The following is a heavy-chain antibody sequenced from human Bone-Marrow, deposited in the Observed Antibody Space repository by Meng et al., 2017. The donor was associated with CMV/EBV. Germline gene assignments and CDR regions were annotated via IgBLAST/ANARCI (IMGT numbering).Heavy chain of an antibody. J-gene: IGHJ4*02. V-gene: IGHV3-30*02. CDR3: AKGAIFGRGDY. D-gene: IGHD3-3*01. Sequence: WGTLTLTCAASGFTFSSYGMHWGRQAPGKGLEWVAFIRYDGSNKYYADSVKGRFTISRDNSKNTLYLRMNSLRAEDTAVYYCAKGAIFGRGDYWGQGTLVTVSS. CDR2: IRYDGSNK. CDR1: GFTFSSYG.